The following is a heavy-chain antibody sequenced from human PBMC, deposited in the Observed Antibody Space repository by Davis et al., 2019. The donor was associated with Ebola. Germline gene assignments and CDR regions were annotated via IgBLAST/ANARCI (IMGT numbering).Heavy chain of an antibody. CDR1: GGSFSGYQ. Sequence: MPSETLSLTCAVYGGSFSGYQWSWIRQPPGMGLEWIGEINHSGSTNNNPSLKSRVTISVDTSKNHFSLRLRSVTAADTAVYYCARDIVVVPAAMHYYYGMDVWGQGTTVTVSS. D-gene: IGHD2-2*01. CDR2: INHSGST. CDR3: ARDIVVVPAAMHYYYGMDV. J-gene: IGHJ6*02. V-gene: IGHV4-34*01.